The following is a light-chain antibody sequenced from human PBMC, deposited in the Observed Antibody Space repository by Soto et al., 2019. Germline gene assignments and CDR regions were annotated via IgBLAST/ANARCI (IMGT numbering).Light chain of an antibody. Sequence: QSALTQPASVSGSPGQSITISCTGTSSDVGGYTFVSWYQQYPGTAPKLMIYDVSSRPSGVSDRFSGSKSGNTASLTISGLQAEDEADYYCSSYTSSSTLVFGGGTQLTVL. V-gene: IGLV2-14*01. J-gene: IGLJ2*01. CDR2: DVS. CDR3: SSYTSSSTLV. CDR1: SSDVGGYTF.